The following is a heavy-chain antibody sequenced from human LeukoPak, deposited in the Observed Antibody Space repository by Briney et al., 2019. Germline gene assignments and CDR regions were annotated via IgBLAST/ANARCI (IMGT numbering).Heavy chain of an antibody. D-gene: IGHD6-19*01. V-gene: IGHV1-69*13. CDR2: IIPIFGTA. CDR1: GGTFSSYA. CDR3: ARAYSSGWYHCFDY. Sequence: AASVKVSCKASGGTFSSYAISWVRQAPGQGLEWMGGIIPIFGTANYAQKFQGRVTITADESTSTAYMELSSLRSEDTAVYYCARAYSSGWYHCFDYWGQGTLVTVSS. J-gene: IGHJ4*02.